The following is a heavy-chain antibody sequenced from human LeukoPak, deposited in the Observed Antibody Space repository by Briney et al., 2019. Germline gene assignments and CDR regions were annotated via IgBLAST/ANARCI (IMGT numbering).Heavy chain of an antibody. D-gene: IGHD1-26*01. V-gene: IGHV3-7*01. CDR2: IKKDGSEE. Sequence: GGSLRLSCVASSGLTFSSYWMSWVRQAPGKGLEWVANIKKDGSEEYYMDSVKGRFTISRDNAKNSLYLQMNSLRADDTAAYHCARQETSSYNGAFDIWGQGTMVTVSS. CDR3: ARQETSSYNGAFDI. J-gene: IGHJ3*02. CDR1: GLTFSSYW.